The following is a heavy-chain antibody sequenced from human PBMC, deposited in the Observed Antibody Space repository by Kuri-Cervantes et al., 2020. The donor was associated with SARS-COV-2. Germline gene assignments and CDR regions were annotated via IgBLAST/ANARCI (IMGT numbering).Heavy chain of an antibody. V-gene: IGHV1-69*10. Sequence: SVKVSCKASGYTFTSYGISWVRQAPGQGLEWMGGIIPIFGIANYAQKFQGRVTITADKSTSTAYMELSSLRSEDTAVYYCARDCGFDQFSGYYGMDVWGQGTTVTVSS. CDR1: GYTFTSYG. D-gene: IGHD3-9*01. CDR2: IIPIFGIA. J-gene: IGHJ6*02. CDR3: ARDCGFDQFSGYYGMDV.